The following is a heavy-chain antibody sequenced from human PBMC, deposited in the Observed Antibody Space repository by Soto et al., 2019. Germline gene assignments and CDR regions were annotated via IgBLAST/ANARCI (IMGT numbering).Heavy chain of an antibody. CDR2: INHSGST. V-gene: IGHV4-34*01. D-gene: IGHD6-6*01. CDR3: ARIAGQLVRSYDGMDV. J-gene: IGHJ6*02. CDR1: GGSFSGYY. Sequence: QVQLQQWGAGLLKPSETLSLTCAVYGGSFSGYYWSWIRQPPGKGLEWIGEINHSGSTNYNPSLKSRVTISVDTSKNQFSLKLSSVTAADTAVYYCARIAGQLVRSYDGMDVWGQGTTVTVSS.